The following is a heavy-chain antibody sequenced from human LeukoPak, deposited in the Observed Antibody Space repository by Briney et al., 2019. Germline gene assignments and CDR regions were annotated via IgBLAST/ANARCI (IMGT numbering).Heavy chain of an antibody. CDR1: GYTSTSYG. CDR3: ARAPAYCTNGVCSKYYFDY. Sequence: ASVKVSCKASGYTSTSYGISWVRQAPGQGLEWMGWISGNNDNTNFAQKFQGRVTMTTDTSTSTAYMELRSLRSDDTAVYYCARAPAYCTNGVCSKYYFDYWGQGTTVTVSS. J-gene: IGHJ4*03. CDR2: ISGNNDNT. V-gene: IGHV1-18*01. D-gene: IGHD2-8*01.